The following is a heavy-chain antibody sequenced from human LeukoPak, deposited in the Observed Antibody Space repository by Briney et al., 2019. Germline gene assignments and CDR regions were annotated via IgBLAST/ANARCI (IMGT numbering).Heavy chain of an antibody. J-gene: IGHJ4*02. Sequence: SETLSLTCAVYGGSFSGYYWGWIRQPPGKGLEWIGSIYHSGSTYYKPSLKSRVTISVDTSKNQFSLKLSSVTAADTAVYYCARAFYSSSWYHKEDFFDYWGQGTPVTVSS. CDR2: IYHSGST. CDR3: ARAFYSSSWYHKEDFFDY. D-gene: IGHD6-13*01. CDR1: GGSFSGYY. V-gene: IGHV4-38-2*01.